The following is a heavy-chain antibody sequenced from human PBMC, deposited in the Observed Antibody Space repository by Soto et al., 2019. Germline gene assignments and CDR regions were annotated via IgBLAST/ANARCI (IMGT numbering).Heavy chain of an antibody. V-gene: IGHV5-51*01. J-gene: IGHJ6*02. Sequence: GESLEISCKGSGYSFTSYWIGWVRQMPGKGLEWMGIIYPGDSDTRYSPSFQGQVTISADKSISTAYLQWSSLKASDTAMYYCARQRITMVRGHYYGMDVWGQGTTVTVSS. CDR1: GYSFTSYW. CDR2: IYPGDSDT. CDR3: ARQRITMVRGHYYGMDV. D-gene: IGHD3-10*01.